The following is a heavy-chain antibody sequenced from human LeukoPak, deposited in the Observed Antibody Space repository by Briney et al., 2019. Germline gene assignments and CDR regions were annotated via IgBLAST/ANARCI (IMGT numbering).Heavy chain of an antibody. CDR1: GFTFSSYG. V-gene: IGHV3-48*04. CDR3: ARRFRD. Sequence: PGGSLRLSCAASGFTFSSYGMHWVRQAPGKGLEWVSHIRGDGTTKSYADSVKGRFTISRDNAKNSLYLQMNSLRAEDTAIYYCARRFRDWGQGTLVTVSS. CDR2: IRGDGTTK. D-gene: IGHD5-24*01. J-gene: IGHJ4*02.